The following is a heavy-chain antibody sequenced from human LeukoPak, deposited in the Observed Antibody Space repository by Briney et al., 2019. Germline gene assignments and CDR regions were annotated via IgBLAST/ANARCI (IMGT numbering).Heavy chain of an antibody. D-gene: IGHD4-17*01. CDR2: TSYDGSNK. Sequence: GGSLRLSCAASGFTFSNYSMHWVRQAPGKGLEWVAVTSYDGSNKFYADSVKGRFTISRDNSKNTLYLQMNSLRAEDTAVYYCARGYGELDYWGQGTLVTVSS. V-gene: IGHV3-30*14. CDR1: GFTFSNYS. CDR3: ARGYGELDY. J-gene: IGHJ4*02.